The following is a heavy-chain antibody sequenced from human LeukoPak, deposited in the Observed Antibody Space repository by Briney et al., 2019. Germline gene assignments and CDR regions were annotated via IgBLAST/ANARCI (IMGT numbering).Heavy chain of an antibody. CDR3: ARGPDTAMVHFDY. D-gene: IGHD5-18*01. J-gene: IGHJ4*02. V-gene: IGHV4-30-4*08. Sequence: SSETVSLTCTVSGGSISSGDYYWSWIRQPPGKGLEWIGYIYYSGSTYYNPSLKSRVTISVDTSKNQFSLKLSSLTAADTAVYDCARGPDTAMVHFDYWGQGTLVTVFS. CDR1: GGSISSGDYY. CDR2: IYYSGST.